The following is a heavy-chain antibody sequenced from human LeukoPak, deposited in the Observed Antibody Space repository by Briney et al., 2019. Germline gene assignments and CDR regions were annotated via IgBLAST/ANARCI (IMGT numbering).Heavy chain of an antibody. CDR2: IYTSGST. CDR3: ARDPGGGYSYGWRGFWDY. Sequence: PSETLSLTCTVSGGSISNGSYYWSWIRQPAGKGVEWIGRIYTSGSTNYNPSLKSRVTISVDTSKNQFSLKLSSVTAADTAVYYCARDPGGGYSYGWRGFWDYWGQGTLVTVSS. J-gene: IGHJ4*02. V-gene: IGHV4-61*02. D-gene: IGHD5-18*01. CDR1: GGSISNGSYY.